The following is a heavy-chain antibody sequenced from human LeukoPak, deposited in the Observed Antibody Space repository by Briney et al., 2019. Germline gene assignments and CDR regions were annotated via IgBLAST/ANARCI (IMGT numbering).Heavy chain of an antibody. D-gene: IGHD6-19*01. CDR3: ARWGTIAVPVFWFDP. V-gene: IGHV3-7*01. CDR2: IKEDGSEK. J-gene: IGHJ5*02. CDR1: GFTFSSYW. Sequence: GGSLRLSCAASGFTFSSYWMSWVRQAPGKGLEWVANIKEDGSEKYYVDSVKGRFTISRDNAKNSVYLQINRLRAEDTAVYYCARWGTIAVPVFWFDPWGQGTLVIVSS.